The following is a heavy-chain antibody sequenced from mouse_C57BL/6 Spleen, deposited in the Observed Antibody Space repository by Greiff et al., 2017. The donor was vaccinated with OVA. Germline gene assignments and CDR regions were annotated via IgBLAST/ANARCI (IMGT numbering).Heavy chain of an antibody. CDR1: GYTFTSYW. D-gene: IGHD2-4*01. J-gene: IGHJ3*01. CDR3: ARTYDYGAWFAY. Sequence: VQLQQPGAELVKPGASVKMSCKASGYTFTSYWITWVKQRPGQGLEWIGDIYPGSGSTNYNEKFKSKATLTVDTSSSTAYMQLSSLTSEDSAVYSGARTYDYGAWFAYWGQGTLVTVSA. V-gene: IGHV1-55*01. CDR2: IYPGSGST.